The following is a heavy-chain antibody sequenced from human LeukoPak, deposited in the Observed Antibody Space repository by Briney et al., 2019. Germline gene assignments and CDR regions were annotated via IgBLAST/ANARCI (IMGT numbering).Heavy chain of an antibody. Sequence: GGSLRFSCAASGFTFSSYTMQWVRQAPGKGLEWVSSISSSSIYIYYADSVKGRFTISRDNAKNSLYLQMISLRAEDTAVYYCARVNWNDLGYYFDYWGQGTLVTVSS. V-gene: IGHV3-21*01. CDR1: GFTFSSYT. CDR2: ISSSSIYI. D-gene: IGHD1-20*01. J-gene: IGHJ4*02. CDR3: ARVNWNDLGYYFDY.